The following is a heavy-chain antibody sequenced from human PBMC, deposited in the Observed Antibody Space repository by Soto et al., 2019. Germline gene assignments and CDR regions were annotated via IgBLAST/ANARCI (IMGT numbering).Heavy chain of an antibody. CDR3: ARSLITMVPEDV. V-gene: IGHV4-59*01. Sequence: SETLSLTCTVSGGSISSYYWSWIRQPPGKGLEWIGYIYYSGSTNYNPSLKSRVTISVDTSKNQFSLKLSSVTAADTAVYYCARSLITMVPEDVWGQGTLVTVSS. CDR2: IYYSGST. D-gene: IGHD3-10*01. CDR1: GGSISSYY. J-gene: IGHJ4*02.